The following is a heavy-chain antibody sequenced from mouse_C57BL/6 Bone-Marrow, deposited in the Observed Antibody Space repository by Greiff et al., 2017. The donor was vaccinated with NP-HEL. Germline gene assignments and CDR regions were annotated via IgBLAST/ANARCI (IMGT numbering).Heavy chain of an antibody. CDR3: TVYYGYDVGLNY. Sequence: EVQLVESGAELVRPGASVKLSCTASGFNIKDDYMHWVKQRPEQGLEWIGWIDPENGDTEYASKFQGKATITADTSSNTAYLQLSSLTSEDTAVYYCTVYYGYDVGLNYWGQGTTLTVSS. CDR2: IDPENGDT. D-gene: IGHD2-2*01. CDR1: GFNIKDDY. J-gene: IGHJ2*01. V-gene: IGHV14-4*01.